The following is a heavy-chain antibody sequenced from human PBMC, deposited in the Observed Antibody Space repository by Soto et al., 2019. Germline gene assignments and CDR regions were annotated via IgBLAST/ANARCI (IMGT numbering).Heavy chain of an antibody. CDR3: ARHYGGRCDY. Sequence: GESLKISCKASGYSFATNWIGWVRQMPGKGLDWMGIIYPGDSYTRXXPAFQGQXXISAYKSINTXYLQWXILKASDTAMYYCARHYGGRCDYWAQGTLVTVSS. CDR1: GYSFATNW. J-gene: IGHJ4*02. V-gene: IGHV5-51*01. CDR2: IYPGDSYT. D-gene: IGHD2-15*01.